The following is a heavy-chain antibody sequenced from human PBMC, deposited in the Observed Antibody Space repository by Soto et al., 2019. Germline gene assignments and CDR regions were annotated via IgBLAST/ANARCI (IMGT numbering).Heavy chain of an antibody. V-gene: IGHV3-11*04. J-gene: IGHJ6*02. D-gene: IGHD5-18*01. Sequence: PGGSLRLSCAASGFIFRDWFMSWIRQAPGKGLEWISYISKDSGRATRYADSVKGRFTISRDNSKNTLYLQMNSLRAEDTAVYYCARDRGYSYGSSDYYGMDVWGQGTTVTVSS. CDR1: GFIFRDWF. CDR2: ISKDSGRAT. CDR3: ARDRGYSYGSSDYYGMDV.